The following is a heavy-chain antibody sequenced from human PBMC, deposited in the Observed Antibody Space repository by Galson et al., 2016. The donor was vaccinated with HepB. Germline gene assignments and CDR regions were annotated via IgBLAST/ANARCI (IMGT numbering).Heavy chain of an antibody. J-gene: IGHJ4*02. Sequence: SLGLSCAASGFTFSNYAMHWVRQAPGKGLEWVAVISYDGSNKYYADSVKGRFTISRDNSKNTLYLQMNSLRAEDTAVYYCARNSGVGDYWGQGTLVTVSS. D-gene: IGHD7-27*01. CDR3: ARNSGVGDY. V-gene: IGHV3-30*04. CDR1: GFTFSNYA. CDR2: ISYDGSNK.